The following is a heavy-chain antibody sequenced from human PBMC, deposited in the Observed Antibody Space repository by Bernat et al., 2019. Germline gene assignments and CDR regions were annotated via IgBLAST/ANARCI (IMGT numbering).Heavy chain of an antibody. Sequence: QVQLVESGGGVVQPGRSLRLSCAVSGFTFNNYGMHWVRQAPGKGLEWVAVISYDGSNKYYADSVKGRFTISRDNSKNTLYLQMNSLRAEDTAVYYCAKSLTWDFWSGYNYYYYYGMDVWGQGTTVTVSS. CDR3: AKSLTWDFWSGYNYYYYYGMDV. CDR2: ISYDGSNK. D-gene: IGHD3-3*01. CDR1: GFTFNNYG. J-gene: IGHJ6*02. V-gene: IGHV3-30*18.